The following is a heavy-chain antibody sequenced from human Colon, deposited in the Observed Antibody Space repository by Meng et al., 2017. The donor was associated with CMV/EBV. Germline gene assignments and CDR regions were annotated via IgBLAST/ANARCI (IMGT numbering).Heavy chain of an antibody. CDR2: IKQDGSEK. Sequence: GEALKTSWAASGFTFSSYWMSGVRQAPGKGLGWVANIKQDGSEKYYVDSVKGRFTISRDNAKNSLYLHMNSLRAEDTAVYYCARDHRGRPHDYWGQGTLVTVSS. D-gene: IGHD1-14*01. V-gene: IGHV3-7*01. CDR1: GFTFSSYW. CDR3: ARDHRGRPHDY. J-gene: IGHJ4*02.